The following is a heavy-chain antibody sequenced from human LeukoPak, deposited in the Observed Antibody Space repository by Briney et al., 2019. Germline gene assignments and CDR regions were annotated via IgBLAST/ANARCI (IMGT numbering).Heavy chain of an antibody. Sequence: ASVKVSCKASGYTFTGYYMHWVRQAPGQGLEWMGWINPNSGGTNYAQKFQGRVTMTRDTSISTAYMELSRLRSDDTAVYYCARDYYSSGWPPHYWGQGTLVTVSS. CDR2: INPNSGGT. J-gene: IGHJ4*02. V-gene: IGHV1-2*02. D-gene: IGHD3-22*01. CDR3: ARDYYSSGWPPHY. CDR1: GYTFTGYY.